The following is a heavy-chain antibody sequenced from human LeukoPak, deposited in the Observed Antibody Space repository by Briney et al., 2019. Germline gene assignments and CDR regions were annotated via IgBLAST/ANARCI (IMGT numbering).Heavy chain of an antibody. V-gene: IGHV1-18*01. CDR2: ISAYNGKT. Sequence: ASVKVSCKASGYTFTSYGISWVRQAPGQGLEWMGWISAYNGKTNYAQKLQGRVTMTTDTSTSTAYMELRSLRSDDTAVYYCARDGGGRYFGNRSPFDPWGQGTLVTVSS. D-gene: IGHD3-9*01. J-gene: IGHJ5*02. CDR3: ARDGGGRYFGNRSPFDP. CDR1: GYTFTSYG.